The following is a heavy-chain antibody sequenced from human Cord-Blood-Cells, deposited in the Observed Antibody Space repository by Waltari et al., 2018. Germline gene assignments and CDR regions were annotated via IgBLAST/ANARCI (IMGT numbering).Heavy chain of an antibody. D-gene: IGHD2-2*02. CDR2: IYWDDDK. J-gene: IGHJ2*01. Sequence: QITLKESGPTLVKPTQTLTLTCTFSGFSLSTSGVGVGWIRQPPGKALEGLALIYWDDDKRYSPSLKSRLTITKDTSKNQVVLTMTNMDPVDTATYYCAHVPPGTPKYCSSTSCSTLWYFDLWGRGTLVTVSS. CDR3: AHVPPGTPKYCSSTSCSTLWYFDL. CDR1: GFSLSTSGVG. V-gene: IGHV2-5*02.